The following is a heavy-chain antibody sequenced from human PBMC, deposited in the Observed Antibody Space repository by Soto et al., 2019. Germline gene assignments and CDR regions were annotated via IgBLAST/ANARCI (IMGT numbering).Heavy chain of an antibody. CDR3: ARHRPQEDGSKKGFEY. Sequence: PSETLSLTCTVSGDSISSNTYSWGWIRQPPGKGLEYIGTIHFSGNTYYNPSLNSRVTISVDTSKNQFSLKLTSVTAADTALYYCARHRPQEDGSKKGFEYWGQGTPVTVSS. D-gene: IGHD6-6*01. V-gene: IGHV4-39*01. CDR2: IHFSGNT. CDR1: GDSISSNTYS. J-gene: IGHJ4*02.